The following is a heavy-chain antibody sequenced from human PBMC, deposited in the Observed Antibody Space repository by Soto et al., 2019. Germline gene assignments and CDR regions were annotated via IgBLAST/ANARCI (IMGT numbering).Heavy chain of an antibody. D-gene: IGHD6-19*01. CDR2: ISSSGSTI. CDR1: GFTFSDYY. J-gene: IGHJ3*01. V-gene: IGHV3-11*01. Sequence: PGGSLRLSCAASGFTFSDYYMSWIRQAPGKGLEWVSYISSSGSTIYYADSVKGRFTISRDNAKNSLYLQMNSPRAEDTAVYYCARDTNIAVAALSAWGQGTMVTVSS. CDR3: ARDTNIAVAALSA.